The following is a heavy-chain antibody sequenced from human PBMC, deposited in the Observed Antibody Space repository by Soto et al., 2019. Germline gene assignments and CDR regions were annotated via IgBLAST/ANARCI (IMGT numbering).Heavy chain of an antibody. Sequence: GGSLRLSCAASGFTFSEYYMSWIRQAPGKGLEWVSYISSSGSTIYYADSVKGRFTISRDNAKNSLYLQMNSLRAEDTAVYYCARYSSSSPFRYYYYYMDVWGKGTTVTVSS. J-gene: IGHJ6*03. CDR2: ISSSGSTI. D-gene: IGHD6-6*01. V-gene: IGHV3-11*01. CDR3: ARYSSSSPFRYYYYYMDV. CDR1: GFTFSEYY.